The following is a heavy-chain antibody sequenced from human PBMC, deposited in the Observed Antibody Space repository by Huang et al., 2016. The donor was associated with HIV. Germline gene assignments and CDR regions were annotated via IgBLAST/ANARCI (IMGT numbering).Heavy chain of an antibody. D-gene: IGHD6-19*01. J-gene: IGHJ4*02. Sequence: EVQLVESGGGLVQPGGSLRLSCAASGFTFSSYWLHWVRQAPGKGRVWVSRIKSDGSSTSYADSVKGRFTISRDNAKNTLYLQMNSLRAEDTAVYYCARDSQQWLVEDYWGQGTLVTVSS. CDR1: GFTFSSYW. CDR2: IKSDGSST. V-gene: IGHV3-74*01. CDR3: ARDSQQWLVEDY.